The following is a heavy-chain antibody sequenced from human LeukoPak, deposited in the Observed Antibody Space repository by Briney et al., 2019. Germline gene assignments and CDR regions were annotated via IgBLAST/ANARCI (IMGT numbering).Heavy chain of an antibody. V-gene: IGHV4-38-2*02. D-gene: IGHD2-21*01. CDR1: GYSISSGYY. J-gene: IGHJ5*02. Sequence: SETLTLTCTVSGYSISSGYYWGWIRQPPGKGLEWIGSIYHSESIYYNPSLKSRVPISVDTSKNQFSLKLSSVTAADTAVYYCARDLAYCGGDCYSWGQGTLVTVSS. CDR2: IYHSESI. CDR3: ARDLAYCGGDCYS.